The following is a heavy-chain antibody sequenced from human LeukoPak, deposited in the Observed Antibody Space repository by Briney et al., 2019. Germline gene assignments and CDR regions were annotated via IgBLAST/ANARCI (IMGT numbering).Heavy chain of an antibody. CDR2: IIPIFGTA. V-gene: IGHV1-69*13. J-gene: IGHJ3*02. CDR1: GGTFISYA. Sequence: ASVKVSCKASGGTFISYATSWVRQAPGQGLEWMGGIIPIFGTANYAQKFQGRVTITADESTSTAHMELSSLRSEDTAVYYCAREERARPFYGIWGQGTMVTVSS. CDR3: AREERARPFYGI. D-gene: IGHD1-1*01.